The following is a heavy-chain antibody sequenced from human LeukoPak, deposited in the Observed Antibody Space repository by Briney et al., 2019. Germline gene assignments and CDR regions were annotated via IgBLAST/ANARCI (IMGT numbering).Heavy chain of an antibody. V-gene: IGHV4-38-2*02. CDR1: GYSIGSGYY. CDR3: ARGWRSRGSGYYRYYYYMDV. J-gene: IGHJ6*03. Sequence: PSETLSLTCTVSGYSIGSGYYWGWIRQPPGKGLEWIGSIYHSGSTYYNPSLKSRVTISVDTSKNQFSLKLSSVTAADTAVYYCARGWRSRGSGYYRYYYYMDVWGKGTTVTVSS. D-gene: IGHD3-22*01. CDR2: IYHSGST.